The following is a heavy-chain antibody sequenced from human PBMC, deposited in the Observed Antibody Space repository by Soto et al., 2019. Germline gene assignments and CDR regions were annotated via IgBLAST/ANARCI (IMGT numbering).Heavy chain of an antibody. CDR1: GFTFSSYA. J-gene: IGHJ4*02. CDR3: AKGMVDIVVVVAATDLDY. V-gene: IGHV3-23*01. D-gene: IGHD2-15*01. CDR2: SSGSGGST. Sequence: EVQLLESGGGLVQPGGSLRLSCAASGFTFSSYAMSWVRQAPGKGLEWVSVSSGSGGSTDYADSVKGRFTISRDNSKNTLYLQMNSLRAEDTDVYYCAKGMVDIVVVVAATDLDYWGQGTLVTVSS.